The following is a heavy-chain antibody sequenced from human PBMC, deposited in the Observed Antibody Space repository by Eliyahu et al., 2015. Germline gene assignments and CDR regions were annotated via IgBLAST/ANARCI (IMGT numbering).Heavy chain of an antibody. CDR2: INPNSGGT. D-gene: IGHD6-6*01. V-gene: IGHV1-2*02. Sequence: QVQLVQSGAEVKKPGASVKVXCKASGXTFTGYYMHWVRQAPGQGLEWMGWINPNSGGTNYAQKFQGRVTMTRDTSISTAYMELSRLRSDDTAVYYCARDLSVSSSSVGWFDPWGQGTLVTVSS. CDR3: ARDLSVSSSSVGWFDP. CDR1: GXTFTGYY. J-gene: IGHJ5*02.